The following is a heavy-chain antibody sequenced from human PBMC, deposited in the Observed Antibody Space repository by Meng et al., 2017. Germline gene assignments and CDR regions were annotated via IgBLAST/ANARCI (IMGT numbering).Heavy chain of an antibody. V-gene: IGHV1-2*06. CDR1: GYTFTGYN. D-gene: IGHD6-13*01. J-gene: IGHJ4*02. Sequence: QVHLVQPCAEVKKPRASVKVSCKASGYTFTGYNMHWVRQAPGQGLEWMGRINPNSGGTNYAQKFQGRVTMTRDTSISTAYMELSRLRSDDTAVYYCARDKENSSSWPREQVFDYWGQGTLVTVSS. CDR2: INPNSGGT. CDR3: ARDKENSSSWPREQVFDY.